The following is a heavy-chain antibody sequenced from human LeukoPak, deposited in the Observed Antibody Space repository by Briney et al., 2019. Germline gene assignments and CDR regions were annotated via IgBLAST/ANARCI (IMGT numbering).Heavy chain of an antibody. J-gene: IGHJ4*02. Sequence: PGGSLRLSCAASGLTFSSYGMHWVRQAPGKGLEWVAFIRYDGSNKYYADSVKGRFTISRDNSKNTLYLQMNSLRAEDTAVYYCAKDEYGDYASYPDYWGQGTLVTVSS. CDR1: GLTFSSYG. V-gene: IGHV3-30*02. CDR3: AKDEYGDYASYPDY. CDR2: IRYDGSNK. D-gene: IGHD4-17*01.